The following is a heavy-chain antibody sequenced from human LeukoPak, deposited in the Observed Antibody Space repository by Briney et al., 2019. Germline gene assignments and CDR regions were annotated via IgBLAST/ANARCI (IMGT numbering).Heavy chain of an antibody. D-gene: IGHD6-19*01. J-gene: IGHJ4*02. CDR2: VHGSGGGT. CDR1: GFTYSSCA. V-gene: IGHV3-23*01. Sequence: PGGSLRLSCAASGFTYSSCAMSWVRQAPGKGLEWVSTVHGSGGGTYYADSVKGRFTISRDNSKNTLYLQMNSLRAEDTAVYYCAKEPATRWLATFDYWGQGTLVTVSS. CDR3: AKEPATRWLATFDY.